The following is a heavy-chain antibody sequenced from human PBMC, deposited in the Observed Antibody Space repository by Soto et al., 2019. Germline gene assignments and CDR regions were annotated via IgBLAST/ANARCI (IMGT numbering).Heavy chain of an antibody. D-gene: IGHD1-26*01. Sequence: VGSLRLSCTASGFTFNTHWMHWVRQAPGKGLVWVSRIYFDGITTNYADSVKGRLTVSRDNAKNTVYLHVNTLRDGDTAVYYCARGGAMGVDYWGQGTLVTVSS. V-gene: IGHV3-74*01. CDR2: IYFDGITT. CDR3: ARGGAMGVDY. J-gene: IGHJ4*02. CDR1: GFTFNTHW.